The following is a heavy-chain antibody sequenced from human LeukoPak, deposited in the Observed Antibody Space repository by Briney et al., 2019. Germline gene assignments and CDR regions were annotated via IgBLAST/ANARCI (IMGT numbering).Heavy chain of an antibody. Sequence: ASVKVSCKASGYTFTSYDINWVRQATGQGLEWMGWMNPNSGNTGYAQKFQGRVTMTRNTSISTAYMELSSLRSEDTAVYYCARDMSVRFGDPLGYYYGMDVWGQGTTVTVSS. CDR3: ARDMSVRFGDPLGYYYGMDV. D-gene: IGHD3-10*01. CDR1: GYTFTSYD. CDR2: MNPNSGNT. V-gene: IGHV1-8*01. J-gene: IGHJ6*02.